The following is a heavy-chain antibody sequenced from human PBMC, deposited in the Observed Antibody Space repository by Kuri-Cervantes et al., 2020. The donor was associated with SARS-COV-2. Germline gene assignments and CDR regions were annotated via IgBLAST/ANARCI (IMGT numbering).Heavy chain of an antibody. CDR1: GFSLSTSGVG. J-gene: IGHJ3*02. Sequence: SGPTLVKPTRTLTLTCTFSGFSLSTSGVGVGWIRQPPGKALEWLALIYWDDDKRYGPSLKSRLTTTKDTSKNQVVLTMTNMDPVDTATYYCAHGYYDILTGYYTAFDIWGQGTMVTVSS. CDR2: IYWDDDK. CDR3: AHGYYDILTGYYTAFDI. D-gene: IGHD3-9*01. V-gene: IGHV2-5*05.